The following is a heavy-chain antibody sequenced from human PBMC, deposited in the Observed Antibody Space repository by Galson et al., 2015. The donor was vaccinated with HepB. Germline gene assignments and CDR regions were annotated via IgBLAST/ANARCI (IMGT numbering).Heavy chain of an antibody. V-gene: IGHV3-23*01. J-gene: IGHJ4*02. CDR3: AREMNDYPFDY. CDR2: ISGSGGGR. CDR1: GFTFSSYA. D-gene: IGHD4-11*01. Sequence: SLRLSCAASGFTFSSYAMSWVRQAPGKGLEWVSGISGSGGGRYYADSVKGRFTISRDNSKNTLYLQMNSLRAEDTAVYYCAREMNDYPFDYWGQGTLVTVSS.